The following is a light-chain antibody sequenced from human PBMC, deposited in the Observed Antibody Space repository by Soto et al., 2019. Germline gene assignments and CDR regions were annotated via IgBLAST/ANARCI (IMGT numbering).Light chain of an antibody. V-gene: IGLV2-14*01. CDR3: SSFTSDSSHYV. CDR2: DVS. J-gene: IGLJ1*01. CDR1: SSDVGGYNY. Sequence: QSALTQPASVSRSPGQSITISCTGTSSDVGGYNYVSWYQQHPGKAPKLMIYDVSERPSGVSDRFSASKSGNTASLIISGLQAEDEADYYCSSFTSDSSHYVFGSGTKLTVL.